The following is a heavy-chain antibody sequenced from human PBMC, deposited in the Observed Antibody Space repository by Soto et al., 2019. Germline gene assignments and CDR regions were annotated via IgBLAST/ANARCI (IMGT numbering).Heavy chain of an antibody. V-gene: IGHV3-30*03. Sequence: QVQLVESGGGVVQPGRSLRLSCAASGFTFSSYGMHWVRQAPGKGLEWVAVISYDGSNKYYADSVKGRFTISRDNSKNTLYLQMNGLRAEDTAVYYCATDCSGGSCYSWGGDAFDIWGQGTMVTVSS. CDR1: GFTFSSYG. CDR2: ISYDGSNK. J-gene: IGHJ3*02. D-gene: IGHD2-15*01. CDR3: ATDCSGGSCYSWGGDAFDI.